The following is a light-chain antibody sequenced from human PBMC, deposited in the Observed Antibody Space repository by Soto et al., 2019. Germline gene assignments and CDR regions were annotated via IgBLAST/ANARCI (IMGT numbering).Light chain of an antibody. CDR1: QSVTTN. J-gene: IGKJ1*01. CDR3: QQRSNWPPTWT. Sequence: EIVMTQSPATLSVSPGERATLSCRASQSVTTNMAWYQQKPGQAPRLLIYDASNRATGIPARFSGSGSGTDFTLTISSLEPEDFAVYYCQQRSNWPPTWTFGQGTK. V-gene: IGKV3-11*01. CDR2: DAS.